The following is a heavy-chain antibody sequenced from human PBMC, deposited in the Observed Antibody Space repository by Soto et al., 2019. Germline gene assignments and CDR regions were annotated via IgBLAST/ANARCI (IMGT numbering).Heavy chain of an antibody. CDR2: IYSAGDT. D-gene: IGHD3-10*01. CDR1: GFTVTSNF. Sequence: EVQLVQSGGGLVQPGGSLRLSCAASGFTVTSNFMSWVRQAPGKGLEWVSVIYSAGDTNYADSVRGRFTFSRDISKNTLYLQMNSRRAEDTAVYYCARGLRGAIREKSLDYWGQGTLVTVS. CDR3: ARGLRGAIREKSLDY. J-gene: IGHJ4*02. V-gene: IGHV3-53*02.